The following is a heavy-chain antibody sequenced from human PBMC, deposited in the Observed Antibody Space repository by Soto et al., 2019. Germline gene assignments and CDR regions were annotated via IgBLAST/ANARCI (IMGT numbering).Heavy chain of an antibody. CDR1: GYSFTSYW. J-gene: IGHJ4*02. D-gene: IGHD2-8*01. Sequence: EVQLVQSGAEVKKPGESLRISCKGSGYSFTSYWISWVRQMPGKGLEWMGRIDPSDSYTNYSPSFQGHVTISADKSISTAYLQWSSLKASDTAMYYCARHRGYCTNGVCYTYFDYWGQGTLVTVSS. V-gene: IGHV5-10-1*03. CDR3: ARHRGYCTNGVCYTYFDY. CDR2: IDPSDSYT.